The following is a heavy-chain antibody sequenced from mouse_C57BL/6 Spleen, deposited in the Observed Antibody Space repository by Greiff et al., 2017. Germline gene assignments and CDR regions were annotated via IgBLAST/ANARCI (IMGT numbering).Heavy chain of an antibody. CDR1: GFTFSDYG. CDR2: ISRGISTI. Sequence: EVKLEESGGGLVKPGGSLKLSCAASGFTFSDYGMHWVRQAPEKGLEWVAYISRGISTINYAETVKGRFTISRDKAKNTLFLQMTSLRSEDTAMYYCARPGYYSNYSYYFDDWGQGTTLTVSS. CDR3: ARPGYYSNYSYYFDD. D-gene: IGHD2-5*01. V-gene: IGHV5-17*01. J-gene: IGHJ2*01.